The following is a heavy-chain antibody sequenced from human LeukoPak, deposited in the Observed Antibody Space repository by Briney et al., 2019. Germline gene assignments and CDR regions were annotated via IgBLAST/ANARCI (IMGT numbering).Heavy chain of an antibody. Sequence: GASVKVSCKASGGTFSSYAISWVRQAPGQGLEWMGGIIPIFGTANYAQKFQGRVTITADESTSTAYMELSSLRSEDTAVYYCARKYRDSSGYYYYYYYMDVWGKGTTVTVSS. CDR2: IIPIFGTA. V-gene: IGHV1-69*13. J-gene: IGHJ6*03. D-gene: IGHD3-22*01. CDR1: GGTFSSYA. CDR3: ARKYRDSSGYYYYYYYMDV.